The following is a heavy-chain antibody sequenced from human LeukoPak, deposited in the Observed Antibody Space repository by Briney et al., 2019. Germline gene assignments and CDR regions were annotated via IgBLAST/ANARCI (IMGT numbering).Heavy chain of an antibody. J-gene: IGHJ4*02. Sequence: PSETLSLTCTVSGSSMSSDYYWGWIRQPPGKGLEWIGSISDSGSAYYNPSLKSRVVISVDPSKKQFSLKVTSVTAADTAVHYCANYGVVLATYGSPSPFVYWGQGTLVTVSS. CDR2: ISDSGSA. V-gene: IGHV4-38-2*02. CDR1: GSSMSSDYY. CDR3: ANYGVVLATYGSPSPFVY. D-gene: IGHD3-16*01.